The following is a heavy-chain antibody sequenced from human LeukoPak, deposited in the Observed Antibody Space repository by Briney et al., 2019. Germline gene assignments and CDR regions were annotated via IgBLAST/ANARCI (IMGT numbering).Heavy chain of an antibody. Sequence: SSVTVSCKASGGTFSSYAISWVRLAPGHGLEWMGGIIPIFGTANYAQTFQGRVTITADKSTSTSYMERSSLGSEAKAADYCGRGHGLYCSGGSCSSLGYMDVWGKGTTVTVSS. V-gene: IGHV1-69*06. J-gene: IGHJ6*03. CDR2: IIPIFGTA. D-gene: IGHD2-15*01. CDR1: GGTFSSYA. CDR3: GRGHGLYCSGGSCSSLGYMDV.